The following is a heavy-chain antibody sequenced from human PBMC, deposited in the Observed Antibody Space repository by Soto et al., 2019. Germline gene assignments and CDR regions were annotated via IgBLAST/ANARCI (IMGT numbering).Heavy chain of an antibody. J-gene: IGHJ6*03. CDR2: IYYSGST. D-gene: IGHD3-16*02. CDR1: GGSISSSSYY. V-gene: IGHV4-39*01. CDR3: ARGNYDYIWGSYRQYYYYMDV. Sequence: SETLSLTCTVSGGSISSSSYYWGWIRQPPGEGLEWIGSIYYSGSTYYNPSLKSRVTISVDTSKNQFSLKLSSVTAADTAVYYCARGNYDYIWGSYRQYYYYMDVWGKGTTVTVSS.